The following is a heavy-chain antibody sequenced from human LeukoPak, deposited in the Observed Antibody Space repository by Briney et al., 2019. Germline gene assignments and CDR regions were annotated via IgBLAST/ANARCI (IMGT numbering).Heavy chain of an antibody. CDR3: ARDQTIAAAGWGLDY. CDR1: GFTFSSYS. D-gene: IGHD6-13*01. V-gene: IGHV3-21*01. J-gene: IGHJ4*02. Sequence: PGGPLRLSCAASGFTFSSYSMNWVRQAPGKGLEWVSSISSSSSYIYYADSVKGRFTISRDNAKNSLYLQMNSLRAEDTAVYYCARDQTIAAAGWGLDYWGQGTLVTVSS. CDR2: ISSSSSYI.